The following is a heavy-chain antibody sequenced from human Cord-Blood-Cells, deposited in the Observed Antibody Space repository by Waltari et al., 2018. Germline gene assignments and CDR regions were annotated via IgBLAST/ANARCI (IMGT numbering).Heavy chain of an antibody. CDR1: GYPFTGSS. V-gene: IGHV1-2*04. J-gene: IGHJ4*02. CDR3: ARGSLYSGYDYYFDY. D-gene: IGHD5-12*01. Sequence: QVQLVQSGAEVKKPGASVKVSCKASGYPFTGSSIPWVRQATGQGLEWVGWINPNSGGTNYAQKFQGWVTMTRDTSISTAYMELSRLRSDDTAVYYCARGSLYSGYDYYFDYWGQGTLVTVSS. CDR2: INPNSGGT.